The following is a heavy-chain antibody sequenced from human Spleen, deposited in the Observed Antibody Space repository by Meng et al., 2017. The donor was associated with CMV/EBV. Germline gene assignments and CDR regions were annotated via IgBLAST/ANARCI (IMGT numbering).Heavy chain of an antibody. D-gene: IGHD3-22*01. CDR1: GFTFSNYG. V-gene: IGHV3-30*02. Sequence: GESLKISCAASGFTFSNYGMHWVRQAPGKGLEWVAFIRYDGSNKYYADSVKGRFTISRDNSKNTLYLQMNSLRAEDTAIYYCAKDMETYYDRQDIRGVFDYWGQGTLVTVSS. CDR2: IRYDGSNK. CDR3: AKDMETYYDRQDIRGVFDY. J-gene: IGHJ4*02.